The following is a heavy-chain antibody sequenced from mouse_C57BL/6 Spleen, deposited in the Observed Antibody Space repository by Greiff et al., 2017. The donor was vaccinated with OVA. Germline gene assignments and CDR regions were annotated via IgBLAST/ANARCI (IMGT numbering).Heavy chain of an antibody. J-gene: IGHJ4*01. D-gene: IGHD2-2*01. CDR2: ISSGSSTI. CDR1: GFTFSDYG. V-gene: IGHV5-17*01. CDR3: ARGYGYEFAMDY. Sequence: EVKLMESGGGLVKPGGSLKLSCAASGFTFSDYGMHWVRQAPEKGLEWVAYISSGSSTIYYADTVKGRFTISRDNAKNTLFLQMTSLRSEDTAMYYCARGYGYEFAMDYWGQGTSVTVSS.